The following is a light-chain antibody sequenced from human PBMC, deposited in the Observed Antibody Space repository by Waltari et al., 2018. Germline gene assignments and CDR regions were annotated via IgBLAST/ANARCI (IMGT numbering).Light chain of an antibody. CDR2: KAS. J-gene: IGKJ5*01. V-gene: IGKV1-5*03. Sequence: DIQMTQSPSTLSASVGDRVTITFRASQTISSWLAWYQQKPGKAPKLLIYKASSLESGVPSRFSGSGSGTEFTLTISSLQPDDFAIYYCQQYNSYSITFGQGTRLEIK. CDR1: QTISSW. CDR3: QQYNSYSIT.